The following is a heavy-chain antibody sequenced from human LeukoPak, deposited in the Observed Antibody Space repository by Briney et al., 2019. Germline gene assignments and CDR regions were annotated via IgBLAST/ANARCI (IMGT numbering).Heavy chain of an antibody. CDR1: GVAISSHY. V-gene: IGHV4-59*11. Sequence: SETLSLTCTASGVAISSHYWSWIRQPPGKGPEWLGFIISTGTANYNPSLKGRVTLSIDTPKDQFSLRLRSVTAADTAVYYCARVTVEAATKRYFDYWGQGARVTVSS. CDR3: ARVTVEAATKRYFDY. CDR2: IISTGTA. D-gene: IGHD2-15*01. J-gene: IGHJ4*02.